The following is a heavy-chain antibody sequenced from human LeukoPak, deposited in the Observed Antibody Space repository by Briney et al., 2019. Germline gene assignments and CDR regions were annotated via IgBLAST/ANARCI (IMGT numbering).Heavy chain of an antibody. V-gene: IGHV3-23*01. CDR3: AKGFGEGYYYYYYMDV. CDR1: GFTFSSYA. J-gene: IGHJ6*03. CDR2: ISGSGGYT. D-gene: IGHD3-10*01. Sequence: GGSLRLSCAASGFTFSSYAMSWVRQAPGKGLEWVSGISGSGGYTYYADSVKGRVTISRDNSKNTLYLQMNSLRAEDTAVYYCAKGFGEGYYYYYYMDVWGKGTTVTVSS.